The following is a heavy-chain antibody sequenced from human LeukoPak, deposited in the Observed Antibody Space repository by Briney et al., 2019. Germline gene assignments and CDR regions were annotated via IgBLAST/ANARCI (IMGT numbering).Heavy chain of an antibody. Sequence: GGSLRLSCAASGFTFSSYGMHWVRQAPGKGLEWVAVIWYDGSNKYYADSVKGRLTISRDNCKNALYLQMNSVGAEDRAVYYCARDRGASDFWSGPDYWGQGTLVTVSS. V-gene: IGHV3-33*01. CDR1: GFTFSSYG. J-gene: IGHJ4*02. CDR3: ARDRGASDFWSGPDY. CDR2: IWYDGSNK. D-gene: IGHD3-3*01.